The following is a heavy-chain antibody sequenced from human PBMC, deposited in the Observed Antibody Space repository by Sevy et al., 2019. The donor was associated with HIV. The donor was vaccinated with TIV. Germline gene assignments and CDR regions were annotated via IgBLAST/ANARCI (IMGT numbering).Heavy chain of an antibody. CDR3: ASLGPYWNGGWFDP. J-gene: IGHJ5*02. CDR2: IDYSGST. V-gene: IGHV4-59*01. CDR1: GGSISSYY. Sequence: SETLSLTCTVSGGSISSYYWSWIRQPPGKGLEWIGYIDYSGSTNYNPSLKSRVTISVDTSKNQFSLMLSSVTAADTAVYYCASLGPYWNGGWFDPWGQGTLVTVSS. D-gene: IGHD1-1*01.